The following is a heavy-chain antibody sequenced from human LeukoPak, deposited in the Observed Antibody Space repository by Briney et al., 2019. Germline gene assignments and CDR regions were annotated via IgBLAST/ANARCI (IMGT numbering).Heavy chain of an antibody. Sequence: SETLSLTCAVYGGSFSDYFWSWIRQSPGKGLEWIGEISHSGTTNYNPSLKSRVTISVDTSKTQFSLKLTSVTAADSTVYYCARNGRYRSRGCSGDAFDMWGQETMVTVSS. CDR2: ISHSGTT. V-gene: IGHV4-34*01. CDR3: ARNGRYRSRGCSGDAFDM. D-gene: IGHD2-15*01. CDR1: GGSFSDYF. J-gene: IGHJ3*02.